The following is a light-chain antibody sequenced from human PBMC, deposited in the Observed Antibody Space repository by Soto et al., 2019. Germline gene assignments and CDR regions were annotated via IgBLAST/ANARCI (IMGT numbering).Light chain of an antibody. CDR3: QSYDSSLSPYVV. CDR2: GNS. Sequence: QSVLTQPPSVSGAPGQRVTISCTGSSSNIGAGHDVHWYQQLPGTAPKLLIYGNSNRPSGVPDRFSGSKSGTSAPLAITGLQAEDEADYYCQSYDSSLSPYVVFGGGTKLTVL. V-gene: IGLV1-40*01. CDR1: SSNIGAGHD. J-gene: IGLJ2*01.